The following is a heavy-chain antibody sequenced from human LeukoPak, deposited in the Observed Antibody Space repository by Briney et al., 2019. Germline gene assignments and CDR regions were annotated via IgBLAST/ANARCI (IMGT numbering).Heavy chain of an antibody. CDR2: VSGSDGTT. J-gene: IGHJ4*02. CDR3: AKDRYCSGGSCYSGFDH. CDR1: GFAFSSYA. Sequence: PGGSLRLSCAASGFAFSSYAMSWVRQAPGKGLEWVSGVSGSDGTTYYVDSVKGRFTISRDNSRNTLYLQMNSLRAEDTAVYYCAKDRYCSGGSCYSGFDHWGQGTLVTVSS. D-gene: IGHD2-15*01. V-gene: IGHV3-23*01.